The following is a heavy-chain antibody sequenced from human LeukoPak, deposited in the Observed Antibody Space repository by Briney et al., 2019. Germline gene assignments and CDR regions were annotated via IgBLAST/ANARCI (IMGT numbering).Heavy chain of an antibody. CDR3: TRVGYIDEGIDY. CDR1: GFPFSSYW. J-gene: IGHJ4*02. D-gene: IGHD5-24*01. CDR2: IKQDGSKK. V-gene: IGHV3-7*04. Sequence: PGRSLRLSCAASGFPFSSYWMTWVRQAPGKGLEWVANIKQDGSKKSYVDSVKGRFTISRDNAKNSLYLQMNSLRAGDTAIYYCTRVGYIDEGIDYWGQGTLVTVSS.